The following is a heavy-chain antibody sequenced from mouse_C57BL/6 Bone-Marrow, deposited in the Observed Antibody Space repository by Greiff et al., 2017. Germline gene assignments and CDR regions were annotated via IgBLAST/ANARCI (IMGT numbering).Heavy chain of an antibody. Sequence: VQLQQPGAELVMPGASVKLSCKASGYTFTSYWMHWVKQSPGQGLEWIGEIEPSDSYTNYNQKFKGKSTLTVDKSSSTAYMQLSSLTSEDSAVYYCARGWLPLAYGGQGTLVTVSA. V-gene: IGHV1-69*01. J-gene: IGHJ3*01. CDR3: ARGWLPLAY. D-gene: IGHD2-2*01. CDR2: IEPSDSYT. CDR1: GYTFTSYW.